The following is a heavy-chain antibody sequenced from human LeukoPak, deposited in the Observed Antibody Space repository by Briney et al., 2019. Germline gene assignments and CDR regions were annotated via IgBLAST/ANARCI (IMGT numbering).Heavy chain of an antibody. CDR1: GFTFSDYI. CDR2: ISRNSTYI. V-gene: IGHV3-21*01. J-gene: IGHJ4*02. CDR3: ARDEGYYFDS. Sequence: TGGSLRLSCAASGFTFSDYIMNWVRQAPGKGLELVASISRNSTYIHYADSVKGRFTISRDNARNSLFLQMNSLRAEDTAIYYCARDEGYYFDSWGQGTQVTVSS.